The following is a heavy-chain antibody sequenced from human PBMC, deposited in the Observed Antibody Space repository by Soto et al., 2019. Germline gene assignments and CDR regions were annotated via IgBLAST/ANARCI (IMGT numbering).Heavy chain of an antibody. Sequence: PGGSLRLSCAASGFTFSSYGMHWVRQAPGKGLEWVAVISDDGSNKYYADSMKGRFTISRDNSKNTLYLQVNNLRAEDAAVYYCAKALAEASNTPNYFYSWSQGLLVTVP. CDR3: AKALAEASNTPNYFYS. D-gene: IGHD2-2*02. CDR1: GFTFSSYG. CDR2: ISDDGSNK. J-gene: IGHJ4*02. V-gene: IGHV3-30*18.